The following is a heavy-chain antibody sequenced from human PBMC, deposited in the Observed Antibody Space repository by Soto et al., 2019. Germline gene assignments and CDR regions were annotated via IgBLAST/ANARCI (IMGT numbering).Heavy chain of an antibody. D-gene: IGHD1-26*01. V-gene: IGHV3-23*01. J-gene: IGHJ6*02. Sequence: GGSLRLSCAVSGFTFSSYAMSWVRQAPGKGLEWVSAISGSGGSTYYADSVKGRFTISRDNSKNTLYLQMNSLRAEDTAVYYCASGRGRSFYYGMDVWGQGTTVTVSS. CDR1: GFTFSSYA. CDR2: ISGSGGST. CDR3: ASGRGRSFYYGMDV.